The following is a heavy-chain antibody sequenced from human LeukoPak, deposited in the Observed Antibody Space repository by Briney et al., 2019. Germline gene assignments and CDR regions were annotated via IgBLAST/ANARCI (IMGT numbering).Heavy chain of an antibody. J-gene: IGHJ6*03. V-gene: IGHV4-59*10. CDR1: GGSFSGYY. CDR2: IYTSGST. Sequence: KPSETLSLTCAVYGGSFSGYYWSWIRQPAGKGLEWIGRIYTSGSTNYNPSLKSRVTISVDTSKNQFSLKLSSVTAADTAVYYCARWVRRVTRRYYYYMDVWGKGTTVTISS. D-gene: IGHD4-17*01. CDR3: ARWVRRVTRRYYYYMDV.